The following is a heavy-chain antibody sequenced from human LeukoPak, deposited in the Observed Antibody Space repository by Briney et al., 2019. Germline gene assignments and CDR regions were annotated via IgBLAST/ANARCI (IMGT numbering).Heavy chain of an antibody. CDR1: GFDVIINY. V-gene: IGHV3-53*04. Sequence: GGSLRLSCAASGFDVIINYMSWVRQAPGKGLEWVSVIYSGGNTQYGGPYYADSVKGRFTISRHSSDNTLYLEMNSLTAEDTAVYYCASSCDYESSGHHRPPAYWGQGTLVTVSA. J-gene: IGHJ4*02. CDR3: ASSCDYESSGHHRPPAY. CDR2: IYSGGNTQYGGP. D-gene: IGHD3-22*01.